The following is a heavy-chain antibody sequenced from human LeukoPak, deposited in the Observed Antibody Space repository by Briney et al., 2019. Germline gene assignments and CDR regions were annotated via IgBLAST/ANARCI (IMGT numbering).Heavy chain of an antibody. CDR2: ISYSGTT. CDR1: GGSINSYY. Sequence: SETLSLTCTVSGGSINSYYWSWIRQPPGKGLEWIGYISYSGTTNYSPSLNSRVTISLDTSKNQFSLKLTSVTAADTAVYYCAGTTTTFDDWGQGTLVTVSS. CDR3: AGTTTTFDD. J-gene: IGHJ4*02. D-gene: IGHD4-17*01. V-gene: IGHV4-59*01.